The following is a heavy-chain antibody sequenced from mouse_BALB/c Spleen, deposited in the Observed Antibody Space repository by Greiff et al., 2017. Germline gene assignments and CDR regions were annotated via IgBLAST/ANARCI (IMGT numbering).Heavy chain of an antibody. J-gene: IGHJ2*01. V-gene: IGHV5-6*03. CDR2: ISSGGSYT. D-gene: IGHD1-1*02. CDR3: ARHPYGIFDY. Sequence: EVKLMESGGGLVKPGGSLKLSCAASGFTFSSYGMSWVRQTPDKRLEWVATISSGGSYTYYPDSVKGRFTISRDNAKNTLYLQMSSLKSEDTAMYYCARHPYGIFDYWGQGTTLTVSS. CDR1: GFTFSSYG.